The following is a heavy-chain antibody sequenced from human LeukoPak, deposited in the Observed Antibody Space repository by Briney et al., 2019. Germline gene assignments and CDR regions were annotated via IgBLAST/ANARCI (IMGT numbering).Heavy chain of an antibody. D-gene: IGHD4-17*01. J-gene: IGHJ5*02. CDR3: AREPSVTTVTTGS. CDR1: GFTVSSNY. CDR2: VYYTGTT. Sequence: PGGSLRLSCAASGFTVSSNYMSWIRQAPGKGLEWLGNVYYTGTTYYNPSLKSRLTISVDTSNNQFSLRLSSVTAADTAIYYCAREPSVTTVTTGSWGQGTLVIVSS. V-gene: IGHV4-59*02.